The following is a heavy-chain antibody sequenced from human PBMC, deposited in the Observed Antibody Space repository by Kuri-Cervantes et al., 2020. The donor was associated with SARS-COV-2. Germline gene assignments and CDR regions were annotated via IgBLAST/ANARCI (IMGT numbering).Heavy chain of an antibody. D-gene: IGHD3-22*01. Sequence: ASVKVSCKASGYPFTNFGISWVRQAPGRGLEWMGWISTYSGDTIYPQKIQGRVTMTTDTSTSTAYMDLRGLGSDDTAVYYCARSTPFRRLVVISQGGAFDIWGQGTMVTVSS. V-gene: IGHV1-18*01. CDR3: ARSTPFRRLVVISQGGAFDI. CDR2: ISTYSGDT. CDR1: GYPFTNFG. J-gene: IGHJ3*02.